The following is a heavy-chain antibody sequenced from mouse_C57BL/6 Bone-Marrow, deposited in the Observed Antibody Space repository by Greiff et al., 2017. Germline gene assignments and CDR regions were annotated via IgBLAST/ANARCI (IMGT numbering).Heavy chain of an antibody. CDR2: IRNKANGYTT. CDR1: GFTFTDYY. V-gene: IGHV7-3*01. Sequence: EVKLLESGGGLVQPGGSLSLSCAASGFTFTDYYMSWVRQPPGKALEWLGFIRNKANGYTTEYSASVKGRFTISRDNSQSILYLQMNALRAEDSATYYCARYDYDGGPYAMDYWGQGTSVTVSS. CDR3: ARYDYDGGPYAMDY. J-gene: IGHJ4*01. D-gene: IGHD2-4*01.